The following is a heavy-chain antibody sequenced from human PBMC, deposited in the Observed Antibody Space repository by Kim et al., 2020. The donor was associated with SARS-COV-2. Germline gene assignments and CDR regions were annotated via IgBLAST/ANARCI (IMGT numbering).Heavy chain of an antibody. CDR3: TTDLLYTIITGTSWLDDY. Sequence: KGRFTISRDDSKNTLYLQMNSLKTEDTAVYYCTTDLLYTIITGTSWLDDYWGQGTLVTVSS. V-gene: IGHV3-15*01. D-gene: IGHD1-7*01. J-gene: IGHJ4*02.